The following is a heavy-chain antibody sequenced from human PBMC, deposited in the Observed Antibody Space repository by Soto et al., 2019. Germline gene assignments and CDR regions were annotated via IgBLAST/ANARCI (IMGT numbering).Heavy chain of an antibody. Sequence: GASVKVSCKASGYTFTDYYMHWVRQAPGQGLEWMGWLNPNTGGTNYAQKFQGRVTMTRDTSISTAYMELSRLRSDDTAVYYCARQEWFGELSVGWFDPWGQGTLVTVSS. CDR2: LNPNTGGT. V-gene: IGHV1-2*02. CDR1: GYTFTDYY. J-gene: IGHJ5*02. CDR3: ARQEWFGELSVGWFDP. D-gene: IGHD3-10*01.